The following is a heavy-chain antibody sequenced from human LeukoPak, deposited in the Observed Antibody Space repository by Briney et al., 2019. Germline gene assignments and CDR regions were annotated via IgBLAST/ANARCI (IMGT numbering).Heavy chain of an antibody. CDR2: INTYNGNT. V-gene: IGHV1-18*01. CDR3: ARDIHRDGYMGY. CDR1: RYRFTSYG. Sequence: ASVKVSCKTSRYRFTSYGISWVRQAPGQGLEWMGWINTYNGNTNYAQKFQGGVTMTTDTSASTAYMELRSLRSDDTALYYCARDIHRDGYMGYWGQRSRLGVSS. D-gene: IGHD5-24*01. J-gene: IGHJ4*02.